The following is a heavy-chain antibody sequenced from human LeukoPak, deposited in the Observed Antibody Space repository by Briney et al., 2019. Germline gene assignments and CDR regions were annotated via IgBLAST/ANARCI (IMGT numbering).Heavy chain of an antibody. CDR2: ISWDGSEK. V-gene: IGHV3-33*01. CDR3: ARDGPLHTSGYYFDY. D-gene: IGHD3-22*01. Sequence: GGSLRLSCAASGFTFSSRGMHWVRQAPGKGLEWVAMISWDGSEKYYADSVKGRFTISRDNSKNTLDLQMNSLRAEDTSVYYCARDGPLHTSGYYFDYWGQGILVTVSS. J-gene: IGHJ4*02. CDR1: GFTFSSRG.